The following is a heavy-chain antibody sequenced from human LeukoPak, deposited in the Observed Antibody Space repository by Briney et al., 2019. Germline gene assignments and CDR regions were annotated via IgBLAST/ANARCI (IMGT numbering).Heavy chain of an antibody. CDR1: GGTFSSYA. V-gene: IGHV1-69*06. CDR3: ARGRCSGGSCYYPTGPYYFDY. D-gene: IGHD2-15*01. Sequence: SVKVSCKASGGTFSSYAISWVRQAPGQGLEWMGGIIPIFGTANYAQKFQGRVTITADKSTSTAYMELSSLRSEDTAVYYCARGRCSGGSCYYPTGPYYFDYWGQGTLVTVSS. CDR2: IIPIFGTA. J-gene: IGHJ4*02.